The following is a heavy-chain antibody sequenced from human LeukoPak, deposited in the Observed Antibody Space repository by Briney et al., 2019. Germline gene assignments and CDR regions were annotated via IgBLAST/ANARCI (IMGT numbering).Heavy chain of an antibody. V-gene: IGHV1-18*01. J-gene: IGHJ4*02. Sequence: VSCKAXXYTFTXYGISWVRQAPGQGLEWMGWISAYNGNTNYAQKLQGRVTMTTDTSTSTAYMELRSLRSDDTAVYYCARPEWELLDWGQGTLVTVSS. CDR3: ARPEWELLD. D-gene: IGHD1-26*01. CDR2: ISAYNGNT. CDR1: XYTFTXYG.